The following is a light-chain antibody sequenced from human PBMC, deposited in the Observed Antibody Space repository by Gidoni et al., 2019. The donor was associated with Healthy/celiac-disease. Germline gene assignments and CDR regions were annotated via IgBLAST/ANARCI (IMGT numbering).Light chain of an antibody. Sequence: SYELTQLPSVSVSPGQTASITCSGDKLGDKYACWYQQKPGQSPVLVIYQDSKRPSGIPERFSGSNSGNTATLTISGTQAMDEADYYCQAWDGRVVFGGGTKLTVL. CDR3: QAWDGRVV. J-gene: IGLJ2*01. CDR2: QDS. V-gene: IGLV3-1*01. CDR1: KLGDKY.